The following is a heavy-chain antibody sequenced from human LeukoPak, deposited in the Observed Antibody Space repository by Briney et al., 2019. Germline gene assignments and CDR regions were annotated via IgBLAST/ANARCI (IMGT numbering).Heavy chain of an antibody. CDR1: GVTLSSYA. D-gene: IGHD3-10*01. Sequence: PGGSLRLSCAASGVTLSSYAMSWARQAPGKGLEWVGFIRSKAYGGTTEYAASVKGRFTISRDDSKSIAYLQMNSLKTEDTAVYYCQVRGVIKNSNWFDPWGRGTLVTVSS. V-gene: IGHV3-49*04. CDR2: IRSKAYGGTT. CDR3: QVRGVIKNSNWFDP. J-gene: IGHJ5*02.